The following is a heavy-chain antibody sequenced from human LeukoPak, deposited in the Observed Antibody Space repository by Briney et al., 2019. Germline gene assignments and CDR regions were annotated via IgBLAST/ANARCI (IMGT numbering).Heavy chain of an antibody. CDR3: ARGWASSWYYFDF. J-gene: IGHJ4*02. CDR2: TYDSGSS. Sequence: PSETLSLTCAVSGGSMRNYYWSWIRHPPGKGLEWIGYTYDSGSSSYNPSLRSRVSISIDTSKNQFSLDLSSVTAADTAVYYWARGWASSWYYFDFWGQGTLVTVSS. D-gene: IGHD2-2*01. V-gene: IGHV4-59*01. CDR1: GGSMRNYY.